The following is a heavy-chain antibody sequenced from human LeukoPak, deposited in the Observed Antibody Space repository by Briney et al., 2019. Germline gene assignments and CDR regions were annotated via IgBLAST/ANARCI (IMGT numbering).Heavy chain of an antibody. CDR1: GYTFTGYY. CDR2: INPNSGGT. Sequence: GASVRVSCKASGYTFTGYYMHWVRQAPGQGLEWMGWINPNSGGTNYAQKFQGRVTMTRDTSISTAYMELSRLRSDDTAVYYCASPGITMVRGASNTNAFDIWGQGTMVTVSS. V-gene: IGHV1-2*02. CDR3: ASPGITMVRGASNTNAFDI. J-gene: IGHJ3*02. D-gene: IGHD3-10*01.